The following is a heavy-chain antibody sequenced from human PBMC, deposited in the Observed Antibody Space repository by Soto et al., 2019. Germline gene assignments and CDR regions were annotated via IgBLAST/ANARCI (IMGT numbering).Heavy chain of an antibody. D-gene: IGHD3-22*01. CDR1: GGSISSSSYY. CDR3: TRLLYDRSGYYYFDY. J-gene: IGHJ4*02. Sequence: PSETLSLTCTVSGGSISSSSYYWGWIRQPPGKGLEWTGSIYYSGSPYNNPSLKSRVTMSADTSKNQFSLNLRSVTAADTAVYYCTRLLYDRSGYYYFDYWGQGTLVTVSS. CDR2: IYYSGSP. V-gene: IGHV4-39*01.